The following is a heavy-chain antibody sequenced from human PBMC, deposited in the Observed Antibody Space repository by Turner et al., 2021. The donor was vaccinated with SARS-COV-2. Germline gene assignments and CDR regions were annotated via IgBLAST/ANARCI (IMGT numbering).Heavy chain of an antibody. V-gene: IGHV3-48*03. D-gene: IGHD3-3*01. CDR1: GFSFSSYE. Sequence: EVQLGESGGGLVQPGGSLRLSCSASGFSFSSYEMNWVRQAPGKGLEWVSYISSSGSTMYYADSVKGRFTISRDNAKNSLYLQMNSLRAEDTAVYYCARGKDFWSGYSYYGMDVWGQGTTVTVSS. J-gene: IGHJ6*02. CDR3: ARGKDFWSGYSYYGMDV. CDR2: ISSSGSTM.